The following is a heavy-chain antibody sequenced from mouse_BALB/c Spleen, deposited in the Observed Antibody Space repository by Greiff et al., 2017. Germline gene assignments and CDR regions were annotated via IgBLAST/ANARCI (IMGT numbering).Heavy chain of an antibody. Sequence: DVQLVESGGGLVKPEGSLKLSCAASGFTFSDYYMYWVRQTPEKRLEWVATISDGGSYTYYPDSVKGRFTISRDNAKNNLYLQMSSLKSEDTAMYYCARGRWFDYWGQGTTLTVSS. J-gene: IGHJ2*01. CDR3: ARGRWFDY. CDR2: ISDGGSYT. V-gene: IGHV5-4*02. CDR1: GFTFSDYY. D-gene: IGHD1-1*02.